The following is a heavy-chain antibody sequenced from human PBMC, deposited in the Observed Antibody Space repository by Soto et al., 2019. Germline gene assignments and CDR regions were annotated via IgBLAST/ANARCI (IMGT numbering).Heavy chain of an antibody. D-gene: IGHD5-12*01. CDR1: GFSLDDFA. J-gene: IGHJ3*02. CDR2: ITWNSDII. CDR3: AKDLNGYKPWAFNI. Sequence: DVQLVESGGSLVRPGRSLSLSCAASGFSLDDFAMHWVRQPPGKGLEWVSGITWNSDIIGYADSVKGRFTISRDNAKNSLYLQMNSLRPEDTALYYCAKDLNGYKPWAFNIWGQGTMVTVSS. V-gene: IGHV3-9*01.